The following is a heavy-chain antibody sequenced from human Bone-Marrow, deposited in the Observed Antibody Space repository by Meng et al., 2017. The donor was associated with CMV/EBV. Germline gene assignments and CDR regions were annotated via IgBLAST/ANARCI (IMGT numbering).Heavy chain of an antibody. V-gene: IGHV4-61*01. J-gene: IGHJ5*02. CDR2: IYYSGST. CDR3: ARGDNHNFWSGSFWFDP. CDR1: GGSVSSGSYY. D-gene: IGHD3-3*01. Sequence: GSLRLSCTVSGGSVSSGSYYWSWIRQPPGKGLEWIGYIYYSGSTNYNPSLKSRVTISVDTSRIHFSLKLNSVTAADTAVYFCARGDNHNFWSGSFWFDPWGQGTLVTVSS.